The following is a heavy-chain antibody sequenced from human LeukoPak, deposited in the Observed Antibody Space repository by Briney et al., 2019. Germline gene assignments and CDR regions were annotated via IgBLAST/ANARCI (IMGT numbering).Heavy chain of an antibody. V-gene: IGHV3-21*01. CDR3: ARVGGSYLDD. CDR1: GFTFSSYS. J-gene: IGHJ4*02. D-gene: IGHD1-26*01. Sequence: GGSLRLSCAASGFTFSSYSMNWVRQAPGRGLEWLSSISSSSSYIYYADSVKGRFTISRDNAKNSLYLQMNSLRAEDTAVYYCARVGGSYLDDGGEGALVTVSS. CDR2: ISSSSSYI.